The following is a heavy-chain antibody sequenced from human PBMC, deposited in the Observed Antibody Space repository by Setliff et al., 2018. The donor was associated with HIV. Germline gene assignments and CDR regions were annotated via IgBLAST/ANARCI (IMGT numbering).Heavy chain of an antibody. CDR2: INHSGTT. J-gene: IGHJ6*03. D-gene: IGHD2-2*01. CDR3: ARGVVVVPAARDYYYHLDV. Sequence: PSETLSLTCAVYGGSFTGYYWTWIRQPPGKGLEWIGEINHSGTTNHNPSLKSRVIISVDMSKNQFSLKVNSVTAADTAVYYCARGVVVVPAARDYYYHLDVWGKGTTVTVSS. CDR1: GGSFTGYY. V-gene: IGHV4-34*01.